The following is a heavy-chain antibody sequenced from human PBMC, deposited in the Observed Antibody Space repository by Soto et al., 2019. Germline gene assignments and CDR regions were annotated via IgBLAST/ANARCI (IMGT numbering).Heavy chain of an antibody. J-gene: IGHJ4*02. CDR3: ASTKEDTAMVGTFDD. CDR1: GGSVSSGSYY. CDR2: IYYSGST. D-gene: IGHD5-18*01. Sequence: PSETLSLTCTVSGGSVSSGSYYWSWIRQPPGKGLEWIGYIYYSGSTNYNPSLKSRVTISVDTSKNHFSLKLRSMTAADTAVYYCASTKEDTAMVGTFDDWGQGTLVTVSS. V-gene: IGHV4-61*01.